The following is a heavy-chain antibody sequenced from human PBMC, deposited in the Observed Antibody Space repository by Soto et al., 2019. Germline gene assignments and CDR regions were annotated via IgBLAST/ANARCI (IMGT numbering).Heavy chain of an antibody. Sequence: GESLKISCKASGYTFNTYWIAWVRQMPGKGLEWMGIIYPGDSDTRYSPSFQGQVTISADKSISTAFLQWSSLKASDTAMYYCARRSSGYYYYMDVWGKGTTVTVSS. CDR3: ARRSSGYYYYMDV. V-gene: IGHV5-51*01. CDR2: IYPGDSDT. D-gene: IGHD3-10*01. CDR1: GYTFNTYW. J-gene: IGHJ6*03.